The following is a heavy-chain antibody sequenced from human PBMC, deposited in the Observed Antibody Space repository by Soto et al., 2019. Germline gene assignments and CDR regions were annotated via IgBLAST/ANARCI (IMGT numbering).Heavy chain of an antibody. CDR2: ISYNGKRE. Sequence: QVHLVESGGGEVQPGRSLRLSCATSGFSFSRHAMHWVRQAPGKGLEWVALISYNGKREHYADSVKGRFSISRDNSENVLYLQMNSLRAEDTAVYFCAKEHEETTTVTHFDSWGQGTLVTVSS. CDR3: AKEHEETTTVTHFDS. D-gene: IGHD4-17*01. V-gene: IGHV3-30*18. CDR1: GFSFSRHA. J-gene: IGHJ4*02.